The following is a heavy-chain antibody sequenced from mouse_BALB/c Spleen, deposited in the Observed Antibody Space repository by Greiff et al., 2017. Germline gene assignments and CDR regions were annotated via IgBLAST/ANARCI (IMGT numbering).Heavy chain of an antibody. Sequence: VQLQQSGAELVRPGALVKLSCKASGFNIKDYYMHWVKQRPEQGLEWIGWIDPENGNTIYDPKFQGKASITADTSSNPAYLQLSSLTSEDTAVYYCARHRGSSYEFAYWGQGTLVTVSA. CDR2: IDPENGNT. CDR3: ARHRGSSYEFAY. J-gene: IGHJ3*01. V-gene: IGHV14-1*02. D-gene: IGHD1-1*01. CDR1: GFNIKDYY.